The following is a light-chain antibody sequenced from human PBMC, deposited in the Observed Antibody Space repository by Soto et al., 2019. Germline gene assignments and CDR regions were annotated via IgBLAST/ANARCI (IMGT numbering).Light chain of an antibody. J-gene: IGKJ1*01. Sequence: DFQMTQSPSTLSASVGDRVTITCRASQNIRSRLAWFQQKPGKAPKLLLYDASSLESGVPQRFSGSGSGTEFTLTISSLQTDDFSPYYCQQYHSYWTFGQGTKVE. CDR2: DAS. CDR1: QNIRSR. CDR3: QQYHSYWT. V-gene: IGKV1-5*01.